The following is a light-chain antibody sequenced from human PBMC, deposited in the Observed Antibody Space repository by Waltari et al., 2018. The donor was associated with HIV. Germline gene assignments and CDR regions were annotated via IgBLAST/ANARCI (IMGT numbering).Light chain of an antibody. J-gene: IGKJ2*01. Sequence: DVKMNQFPSNLSVSVVDRVFITCRASQLIDYCLSWYQQKPGQPPKLLIYKTSYLESGGPTGFSGSGSGADFTLTIDGLQPEDFATYYCQQYNSHSYTFGQGTKLDIK. CDR1: QLIDYC. V-gene: IGKV1-5*03. CDR2: KTS. CDR3: QQYNSHSYT.